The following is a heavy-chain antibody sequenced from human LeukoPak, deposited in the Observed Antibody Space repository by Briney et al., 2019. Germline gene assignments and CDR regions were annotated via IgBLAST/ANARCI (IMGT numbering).Heavy chain of an antibody. CDR3: ARIGYCSSTSCYGAFDI. CDR2: IYTSGST. V-gene: IGHV4-4*07. CDR1: GGSISSYY. J-gene: IGHJ3*02. Sequence: SETLSLTCTVSGGSISSYYWSWIRQPAGKGLEWIGRIYTSGSTNYNPSLKSRVTISVDTSKNQFSLKLSSVTAADTAVYYCARIGYCSSTSCYGAFDIWGQGTMVTVSS. D-gene: IGHD2-2*01.